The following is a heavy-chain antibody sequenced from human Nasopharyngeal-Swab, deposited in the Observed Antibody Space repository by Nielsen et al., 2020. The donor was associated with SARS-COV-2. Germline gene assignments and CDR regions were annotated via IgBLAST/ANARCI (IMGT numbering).Heavy chain of an antibody. J-gene: IGHJ4*02. CDR1: GFTFGTYW. CDR2: INSDGSST. Sequence: GESLKISCAASGFTFGTYWMHWVRQAPGKGLEWVSRINSDGSSTGDADSVKGRFTVSRDNAKHTLYLQMNSLRAEDTAVYYCARGYAAMGFFDYWGQGTLVTVSS. CDR3: ARGYAAMGFFDY. V-gene: IGHV3-74*01. D-gene: IGHD2-2*01.